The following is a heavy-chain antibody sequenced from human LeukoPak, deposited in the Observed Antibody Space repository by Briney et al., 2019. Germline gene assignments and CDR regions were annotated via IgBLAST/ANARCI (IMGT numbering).Heavy chain of an antibody. CDR3: ASWGIWCDAFDI. Sequence: ASVKVSCKASGGTFSSYAISWVRQAPGQGLEWMGRIIPIFGTANYAQKFQGRVTITTDESTSTAYMELSSLRSEDTAVYYCASWGIWCDAFDIWGRGTMVTVSS. D-gene: IGHD4/OR15-4a*01. CDR1: GGTFSSYA. J-gene: IGHJ3*02. V-gene: IGHV1-69*05. CDR2: IIPIFGTA.